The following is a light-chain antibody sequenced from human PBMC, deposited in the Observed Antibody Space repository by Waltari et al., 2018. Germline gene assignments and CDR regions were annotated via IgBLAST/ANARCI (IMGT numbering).Light chain of an antibody. CDR2: GAS. V-gene: IGKV3-20*01. CDR1: QSVSGSY. Sequence: EIVLTQSPGTLSLSPGERATLSCRASQSVSGSYLAWYQPKPGQAPRRLIYGASSRATGIPDRFSGSGSGTDFTLTISRLEPGDFAVYYCQQYGSSPETFGQGTKVEIK. CDR3: QQYGSSPET. J-gene: IGKJ1*01.